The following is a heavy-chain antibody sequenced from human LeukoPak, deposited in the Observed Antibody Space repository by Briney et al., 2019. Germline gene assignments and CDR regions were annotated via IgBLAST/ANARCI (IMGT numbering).Heavy chain of an antibody. CDR1: GYSISSGYY. V-gene: IGHV4-38-2*02. CDR3: GRRAPPDTAFDI. CDR2: IYHSGST. Sequence: SETLSLTCTVSGYSISSGYYWGWIRQPPGKGLEWIGSIYHSGSTYYNPSLKSRVTISVDTSKNQFSLKLSSVTAADTAVYYCGRRAPPDTAFDIWGQGTMVTVSS. J-gene: IGHJ3*02. D-gene: IGHD5-18*01.